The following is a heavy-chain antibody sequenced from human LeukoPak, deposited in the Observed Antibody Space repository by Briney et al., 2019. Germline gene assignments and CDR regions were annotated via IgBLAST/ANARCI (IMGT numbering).Heavy chain of an antibody. J-gene: IGHJ6*02. CDR1: GFTFSNYA. Sequence: GGSLRLSCAASGFTFSNYAMIWVRQAPGKGLEWVSGISGSGGDTYYADSVKGRFTVSRDNSKSTLYLQMTSLRAEGTAVYFCAKVRFDSSGYYYTYYYYGMDVWGQGTTVTVSS. D-gene: IGHD3-22*01. CDR3: AKVRFDSSGYYYTYYYYGMDV. CDR2: ISGSGGDT. V-gene: IGHV3-23*01.